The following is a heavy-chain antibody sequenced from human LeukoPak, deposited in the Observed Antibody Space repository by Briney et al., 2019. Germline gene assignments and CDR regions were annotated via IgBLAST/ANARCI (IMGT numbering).Heavy chain of an antibody. Sequence: SETLSLTCTVSGGSISSGGYYWSWIRQHPGKGLEWIGYIYYSGSTYYNPSLKSRVTISVDTSKNQFSLKLSSVTAADTAVYYCARASGDYYDSSGYYRGGDAFDIWGQGTMVTVSS. CDR3: ARASGDYYDSSGYYRGGDAFDI. D-gene: IGHD3-22*01. J-gene: IGHJ3*02. CDR2: IYYSGST. CDR1: GGSISSGGYY. V-gene: IGHV4-31*03.